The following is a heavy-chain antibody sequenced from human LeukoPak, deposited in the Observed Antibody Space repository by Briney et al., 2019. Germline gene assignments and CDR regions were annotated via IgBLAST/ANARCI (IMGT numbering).Heavy chain of an antibody. Sequence: GGSLRLSCAASGFTFDDYAMHWVRQAPGKGLEWVSGISWNSGSIGYADSVKGRFTISRDNTKNSLYLQMNSLRAEDTALYYCAKGWGAGSSPYWGQGTLVTVSS. CDR3: AKGWGAGSSPY. CDR2: ISWNSGSI. V-gene: IGHV3-9*01. CDR1: GFTFDDYA. D-gene: IGHD2-2*01. J-gene: IGHJ4*02.